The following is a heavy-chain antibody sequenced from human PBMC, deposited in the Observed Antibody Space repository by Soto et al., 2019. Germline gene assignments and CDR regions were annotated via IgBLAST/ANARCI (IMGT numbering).Heavy chain of an antibody. CDR3: ARESDRYYYDSSGYTFDY. V-gene: IGHV4-30-4*01. Sequence: QVQLQESGPGLVKPSQTLSLTCTVSGGSISSGDYYWSWIRQPPGKGLEWIRYIYYSGSTYYNPSLKSRVTISVDTSKNQFSLKLSSVTAADTAVYYCARESDRYYYDSSGYTFDYWGQGTLVTVSS. CDR2: IYYSGST. J-gene: IGHJ4*02. CDR1: GGSISSGDYY. D-gene: IGHD3-22*01.